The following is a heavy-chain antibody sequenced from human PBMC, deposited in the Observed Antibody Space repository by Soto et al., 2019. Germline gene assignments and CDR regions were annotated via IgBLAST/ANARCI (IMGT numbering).Heavy chain of an antibody. V-gene: IGHV4-34*01. CDR1: GGSFSGYY. Sequence: QVQLQQWGAGLLKPSETLSLTCAVYGGSFSGYYWSWIRQPPGKGLVWIGEINHSGSTNYNPSLKSVVTISVDTSKNQFSLKLSSVTAADTAVYYCTRIYCSSTSCLGYAFDIWGQGTMVTVSS. CDR2: INHSGST. CDR3: TRIYCSSTSCLGYAFDI. J-gene: IGHJ3*02. D-gene: IGHD2-2*01.